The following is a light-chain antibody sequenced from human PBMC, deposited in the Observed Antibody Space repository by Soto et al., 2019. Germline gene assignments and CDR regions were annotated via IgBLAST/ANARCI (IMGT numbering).Light chain of an antibody. V-gene: IGLV2-8*01. CDR2: EVN. J-gene: IGLJ2*01. CDR3: SSYAGSNHLV. CDR1: SSDVGTYNY. Sequence: QSVLTQPPSASGSPGQSVTIACTGTSSDVGTYNYVSWYQQHPGKAPKLMIYEVNKRPSGVPDRFSGSKSDNTASLTVSGLPAEDEADYYCSSYAGSNHLVFGGGTKVTVL.